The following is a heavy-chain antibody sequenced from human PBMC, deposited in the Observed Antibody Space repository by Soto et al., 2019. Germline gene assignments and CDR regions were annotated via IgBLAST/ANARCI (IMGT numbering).Heavy chain of an antibody. J-gene: IGHJ6*02. CDR2: MNPNSGNT. Sequence: QVQLVQSGAEVKKPGASVKVSCKASGYTFSSHDINWVRLATGQGLEWMGWMNPNSGNTGYAQKFQGRVTMTRNTSITTAYMELSSLRSEDMAVYYCASYVRSYYNGMDVWGQGTTVTVSS. CDR1: GYTFSSHD. D-gene: IGHD3-16*01. V-gene: IGHV1-8*01. CDR3: ASYVRSYYNGMDV.